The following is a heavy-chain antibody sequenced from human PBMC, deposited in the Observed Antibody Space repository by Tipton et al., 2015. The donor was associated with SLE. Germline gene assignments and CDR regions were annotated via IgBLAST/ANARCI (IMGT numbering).Heavy chain of an antibody. CDR1: GFTFSGYT. Sequence: GSLRLSCAASGFTFSGYTMSWVRQAPGKGLEWVSVIVGSDSSTHYADSVKGRFSISRDNSKNTLYLQMNSLRVEDTAIYYCARSLIAAAGIGAFDIWGQGTMVTVSS. V-gene: IGHV3-23*01. D-gene: IGHD6-13*01. CDR3: ARSLIAAAGIGAFDI. CDR2: IVGSDSST. J-gene: IGHJ3*02.